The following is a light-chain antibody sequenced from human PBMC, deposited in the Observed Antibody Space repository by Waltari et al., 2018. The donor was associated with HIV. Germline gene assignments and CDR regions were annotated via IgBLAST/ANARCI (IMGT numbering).Light chain of an antibody. CDR1: SSHPGPGFH. V-gene: IGLV1-40*01. CDR3: QSFDTSLRGLRV. J-gene: IGLJ3*02. Sequence: QSLLTQPPSVSGAPGHNVTISSTGTSSHPGPGFHVHWYQFLPGIAPKLLIYGDSIRPSGVPDRFSGSKTDTTASLAITGLQAEDDGEYVCQSFDTSLRGLRVFGGGTQLTVL. CDR2: GDS.